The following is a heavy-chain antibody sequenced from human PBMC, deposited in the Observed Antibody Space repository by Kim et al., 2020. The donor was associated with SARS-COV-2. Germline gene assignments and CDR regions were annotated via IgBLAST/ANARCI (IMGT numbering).Heavy chain of an antibody. Sequence: SETLSLTCTVSGGSISSYYWSWIRQPPGKGLEWIGYIYYSGSTNYNPSLKSRVTISVDTSKNQFSLKLSSVTAADTAVYYCASGPQHYDYVWGSRNWFDPWGQGTLVTVSS. J-gene: IGHJ5*02. CDR1: GGSISSYY. D-gene: IGHD3-16*01. V-gene: IGHV4-59*13. CDR3: ASGPQHYDYVWGSRNWFDP. CDR2: IYYSGST.